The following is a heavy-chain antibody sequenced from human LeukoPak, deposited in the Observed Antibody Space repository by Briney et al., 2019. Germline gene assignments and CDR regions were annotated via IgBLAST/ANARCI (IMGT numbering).Heavy chain of an antibody. D-gene: IGHD3-3*01. CDR2: IIPIFGTA. V-gene: IGHV1-69*05. J-gene: IGHJ4*02. CDR1: GGTFSSYA. Sequence: SVKVSCKASGGTFSSYAISWVRQAPGQGLEWMGGIIPIFGTANYAQKFQGRVTLTTDTSTSTAYMEVRSLRSDDTAVYYCASMSGYYPSYYFDYWGQGTLVTVSS. CDR3: ASMSGYYPSYYFDY.